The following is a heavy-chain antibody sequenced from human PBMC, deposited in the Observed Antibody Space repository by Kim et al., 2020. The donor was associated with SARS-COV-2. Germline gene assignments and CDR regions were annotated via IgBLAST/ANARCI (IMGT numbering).Heavy chain of an antibody. Sequence: GGSLRLSCAASGFSLSSYWMTWVRQAPGKGLEWVANIKLDGSEKNYVDSVKGRFTISRDNAKDSLYLQMSNVRAEDTAVYYCVRDQGALDDFWGQGTLVTVSS. CDR2: IKLDGSEK. J-gene: IGHJ4*02. CDR3: VRDQGALDDF. V-gene: IGHV3-7*01. CDR1: GFSLSSYW.